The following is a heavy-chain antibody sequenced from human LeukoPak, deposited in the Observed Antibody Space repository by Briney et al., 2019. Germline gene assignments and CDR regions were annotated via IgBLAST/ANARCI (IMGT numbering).Heavy chain of an antibody. J-gene: IGHJ4*02. CDR1: GYTFTSYG. V-gene: IGHV1-18*01. CDR3: ARVTLGYCTNGVCSLFYDY. CDR2: ISAYNGNT. Sequence: ASVKVSCKASGYTFTSYGISWVRQAPGQGLEWMGWISAYNGNTNYAQKLQGRVTMTTDTSTSTAYMELRRLRSDDTAVYYCARVTLGYCTNGVCSLFYDYWGQGTLVTVSS. D-gene: IGHD2-8*01.